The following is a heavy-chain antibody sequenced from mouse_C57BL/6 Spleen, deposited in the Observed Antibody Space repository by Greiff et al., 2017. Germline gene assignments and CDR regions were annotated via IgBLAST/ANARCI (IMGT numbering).Heavy chain of an antibody. CDR3: ARGLTTVVATRGYYFDY. Sequence: QVQLQQPGAELVKPGASVKLSCKASGYTFTSYWMQWVKQRPGQGLEWIGEIDPSDSYTNYNQKFKGKATLTVDTSSSTAYMQLSSLTSEDSAVYYCARGLTTVVATRGYYFDYWGQGTTLTVSS. D-gene: IGHD1-1*01. CDR2: IDPSDSYT. CDR1: GYTFTSYW. J-gene: IGHJ2*01. V-gene: IGHV1-50*01.